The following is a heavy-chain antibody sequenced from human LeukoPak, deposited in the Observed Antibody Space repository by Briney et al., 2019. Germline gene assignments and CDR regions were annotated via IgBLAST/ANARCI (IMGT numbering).Heavy chain of an antibody. CDR2: ISWNSGSI. CDR1: GFTFDDYA. Sequence: GGSLRLSCAASGFTFDDYAMHWVRQAPGEGLEWVSGISWNSGSIGYADSVKGRFTISRDNAKNSLYLQMNSLRAEDTALYYCAKGGNYGSGSYLDWFDPWGQGTLVTVSS. D-gene: IGHD3-10*01. J-gene: IGHJ5*02. CDR3: AKGGNYGSGSYLDWFDP. V-gene: IGHV3-9*01.